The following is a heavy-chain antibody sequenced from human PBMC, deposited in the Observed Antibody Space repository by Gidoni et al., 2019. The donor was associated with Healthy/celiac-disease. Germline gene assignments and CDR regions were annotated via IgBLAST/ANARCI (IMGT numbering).Heavy chain of an antibody. CDR2: IYYSGSP. CDR3: ARRTAAASWFDP. Sequence: QVQLQESGPGLVKPSETLSLTCAVSGGSISSYYWSWIRQPPGKGLEWIGYIYYSGSPNYNPSLKSRVTISVDTSKNQFSLKLSSVTAADTAVYYCARRTAAASWFDPWGQGTLVTVSS. CDR1: GGSISSYY. J-gene: IGHJ5*02. D-gene: IGHD6-13*01. V-gene: IGHV4-59*01.